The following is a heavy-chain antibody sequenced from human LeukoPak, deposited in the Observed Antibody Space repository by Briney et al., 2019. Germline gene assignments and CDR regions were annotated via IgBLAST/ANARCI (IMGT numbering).Heavy chain of an antibody. CDR2: INPNSGGT. CDR1: GYTFTGYY. V-gene: IGHV1-2*02. J-gene: IGHJ4*02. Sequence: ASVKVSCKASGYTFTGYYMHWVRQAPGQGLEWMGWINPNSGGTNYAQKFQGRVTITRDTSISTAYMELSRLRSDDTAVYYCATYYSGYEGFDYWGQGTLVTVSS. CDR3: ATYYSGYEGFDY. D-gene: IGHD5-12*01.